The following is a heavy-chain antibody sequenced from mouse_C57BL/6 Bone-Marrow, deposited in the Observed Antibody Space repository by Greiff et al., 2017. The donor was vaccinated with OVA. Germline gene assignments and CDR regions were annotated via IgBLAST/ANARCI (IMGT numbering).Heavy chain of an antibody. CDR1: GFTFSSYA. Sequence: EVKLVESGGGLVKPGGSLKLSCAASGFTFSSYAMYWVRQTPEKRLEWVATISDGGSYTYYPDNVKGRFTISRDTATNNLYLHMSHLKSEDTAMYYCARDRRITNYFDYWGQGTTLTVSS. CDR3: ARDRRITNYFDY. CDR2: ISDGGSYT. J-gene: IGHJ2*01. V-gene: IGHV5-4*01. D-gene: IGHD2-4*01.